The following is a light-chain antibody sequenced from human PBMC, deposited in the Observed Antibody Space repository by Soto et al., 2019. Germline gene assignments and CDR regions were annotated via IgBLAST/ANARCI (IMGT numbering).Light chain of an antibody. CDR2: EVS. V-gene: IGKV2-30*02. CDR1: QSLIHSDGSTY. J-gene: IGKJ1*01. Sequence: DVVMTQSPLSLSVTLGQPASISCRSSQSLIHSDGSTYLSWFQQRPGRSPRRLIYEVSDRDSGVPDRFSGSGSGTDFTLKISRVEAEDVGVYYCMQGTHWPWTFGQGTEVEIK. CDR3: MQGTHWPWT.